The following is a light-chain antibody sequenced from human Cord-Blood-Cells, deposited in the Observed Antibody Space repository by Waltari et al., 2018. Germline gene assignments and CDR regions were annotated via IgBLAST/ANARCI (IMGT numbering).Light chain of an antibody. J-gene: IGLJ2*01. V-gene: IGLV2-14*03. CDR2: DVS. CDR1: SSAVGGFNF. CDR3: SSYTSSSTRV. Sequence: QSALTQPASVSGSPGHSITIPCTGPSSAVGGFNFVSCYQHHPGKAPKLMIYDVSNRPSGVSNRFSGSKSGNTASLTISGLQAEDEADYYCSSYTSSSTRVFGGGTKLTVL.